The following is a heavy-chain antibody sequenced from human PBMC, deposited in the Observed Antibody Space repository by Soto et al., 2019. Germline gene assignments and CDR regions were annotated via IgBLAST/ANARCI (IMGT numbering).Heavy chain of an antibody. CDR1: GGSITSGGYY. Sequence: SETLSLTCTVSGGSITSGGYYWTWIRQHPVRGLEWIGYIYNTGSSFYHPSLKSRVSISLDTSKNQFSLNVRSVTAADTAVYYCARSQMAKTGPYFDFWGHGTLVTVSS. J-gene: IGHJ4*01. CDR2: IYNTGSS. CDR3: ARSQMAKTGPYFDF. V-gene: IGHV4-31*03. D-gene: IGHD5-12*01.